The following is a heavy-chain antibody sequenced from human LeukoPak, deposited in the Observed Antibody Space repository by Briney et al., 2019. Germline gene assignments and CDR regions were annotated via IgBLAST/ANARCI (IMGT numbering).Heavy chain of an antibody. J-gene: IGHJ4*02. D-gene: IGHD6-19*01. Sequence: ASVKVSCKASGGTFSSYAISWVRQAPGQGLEWMGSINPNSGGTNYAQKFQGRVTMTRDTSISTAYMELSRLRSDDTAVYYCARDRVRSSGTFDYWGQGTLVTVSS. CDR1: GGTFSSYA. V-gene: IGHV1-2*02. CDR3: ARDRVRSSGTFDY. CDR2: INPNSGGT.